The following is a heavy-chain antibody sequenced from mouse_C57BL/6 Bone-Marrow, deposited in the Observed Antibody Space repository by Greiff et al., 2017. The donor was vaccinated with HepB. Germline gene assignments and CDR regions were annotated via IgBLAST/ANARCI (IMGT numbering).Heavy chain of an antibody. CDR3: ARPHWYFDV. V-gene: IGHV1-50*01. CDR1: GYTFTSYW. CDR2: IDPSDSYT. J-gene: IGHJ1*03. Sequence: QVQLQQPGAELVKPGASVKLSCKASGYTFTSYWMQWVKQRPGQGLEWIGEIDPSDSYTNYNQKFKGKATLTVDTSSSTAYMQLSSLTSEDSAVYYCARPHWYFDVWGTGTTVTVSS.